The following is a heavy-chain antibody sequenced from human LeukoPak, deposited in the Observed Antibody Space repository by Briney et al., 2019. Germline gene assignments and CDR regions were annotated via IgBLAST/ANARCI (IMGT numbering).Heavy chain of an antibody. V-gene: IGHV1-18*01. Sequence: ASVKVSCKASGGTFSSYAISWVRQAPGQGLEWMACISVYNGDTNYDQNLQGRVPMTTDKSTSTAYIALRSMGPDDTAVYYCARDGELTVTRRWFDPWGQGTLVTVSS. CDR1: GGTFSSYA. CDR2: ISVYNGDT. D-gene: IGHD4-17*01. CDR3: ARDGELTVTRRWFDP. J-gene: IGHJ5*02.